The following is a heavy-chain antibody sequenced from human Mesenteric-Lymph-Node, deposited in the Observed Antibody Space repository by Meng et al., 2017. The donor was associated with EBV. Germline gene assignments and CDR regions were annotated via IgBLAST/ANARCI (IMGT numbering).Heavy chain of an antibody. CDR3: ARGDYDFWSGHYFDY. D-gene: IGHD3-3*01. CDR1: GDSISSSHW. J-gene: IGHJ4*02. CDR2: INHLGST. Sequence: VQLQEHGPGLVKPSGTLSLTCAVSGDSISSSHWWSWVRQTPGKGLEWLGEINHLGSTNYNPSLKSRVTILDDKSKNQFSLELTSVTAADTAVYYCARGDYDFWSGHYFDYWGQGTLVTVSS. V-gene: IGHV4-4*02.